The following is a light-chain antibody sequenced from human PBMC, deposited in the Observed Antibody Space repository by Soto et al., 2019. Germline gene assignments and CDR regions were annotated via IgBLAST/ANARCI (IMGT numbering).Light chain of an antibody. CDR2: DAS. CDR1: QSVSSY. CDR3: QQRSNRLT. J-gene: IGKJ4*01. Sequence: IVSTQSPATLSLSPGERATLSCRASQSVSSYFAWSQQKPGQAPRLLIYDASNRATGIPARFSGSGSGTDFARTSSGLEPGEFAVYNWQQRSNRLTFCGGTKVEIK. V-gene: IGKV3-11*01.